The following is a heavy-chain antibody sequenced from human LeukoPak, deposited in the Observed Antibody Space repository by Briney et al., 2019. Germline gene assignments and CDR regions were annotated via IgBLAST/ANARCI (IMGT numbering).Heavy chain of an antibody. V-gene: IGHV3-23*01. Sequence: GGSLRLSCAASGFTLSSYAMSWVRQAPGKGLEWVSAISGSGGSTYYADSVKGRFTISRDNSKNTLYLQMNSLRAEDTAVYHCAKNLDGVATYFDYWGQGTLVTVSS. D-gene: IGHD5-12*01. CDR2: ISGSGGST. CDR1: GFTLSSYA. J-gene: IGHJ4*02. CDR3: AKNLDGVATYFDY.